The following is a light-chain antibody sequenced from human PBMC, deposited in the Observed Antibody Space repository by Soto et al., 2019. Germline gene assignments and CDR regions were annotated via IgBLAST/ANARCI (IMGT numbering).Light chain of an antibody. Sequence: QSALTQPASVSGSPGQSITNSCTGTSSDVGTYNLVSWYQQLPGEAPKLMIYEGSKRPSGTSNRFSGSKSGNTASLTISGLQAEDDADYYCCSYAGGSTYVFGTGTKLTVL. V-gene: IGLV2-23*01. J-gene: IGLJ1*01. CDR3: CSYAGGSTYV. CDR1: SSDVGTYNL. CDR2: EGS.